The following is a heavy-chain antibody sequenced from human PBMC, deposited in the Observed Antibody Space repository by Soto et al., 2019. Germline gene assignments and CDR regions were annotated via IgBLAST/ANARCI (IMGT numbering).Heavy chain of an antibody. CDR3: ARDGYSGYDYGD. D-gene: IGHD5-12*01. Sequence: QVQLVQSGAEVKKPGSSVRVSCKASGGTFTNYTIGWVRQAPGQGLEWMGRIIPILNRAQYAQKFQGRVTITVDKSTSTAYMDLNSLRSEDTAIYFCARDGYSGYDYGDWGQGTLVTVSS. CDR1: GGTFTNYT. J-gene: IGHJ4*02. V-gene: IGHV1-69*08. CDR2: IIPILNRA.